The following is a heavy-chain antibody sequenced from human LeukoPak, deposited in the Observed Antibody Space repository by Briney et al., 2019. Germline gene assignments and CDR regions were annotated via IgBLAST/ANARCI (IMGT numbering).Heavy chain of an antibody. Sequence: SETLSLTCAVYGGSFSGYYWSWIRQPPGKGLEWIGEINHSGSTNYNPSLKSRVTISVDTSKNQFSLKLSSVTAADTAVYYCARGYGSGVYYFDYWGQGTLVTVSS. CDR3: ARGYGSGVYYFDY. CDR1: GGSFSGYY. J-gene: IGHJ4*02. D-gene: IGHD3-10*01. CDR2: INHSGST. V-gene: IGHV4-34*01.